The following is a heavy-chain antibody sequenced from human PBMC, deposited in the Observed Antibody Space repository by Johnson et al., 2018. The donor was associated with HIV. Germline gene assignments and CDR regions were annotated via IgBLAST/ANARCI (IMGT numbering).Heavy chain of an antibody. Sequence: VQLVESGGGLVQPGRSLRLSCAASGFTVSSNYMSWVRQAPGKGLEWVSVIFSVGNTYYADSVKGRFTISRDNSKNTVYLQMSSLRAEDTAVYYCARETGDPVVPAARDAFDIWGQGTMVTVSS. V-gene: IGHV3-66*01. CDR1: GFTVSSNY. J-gene: IGHJ3*02. CDR3: ARETGDPVVPAARDAFDI. CDR2: IFSVGNT. D-gene: IGHD2-2*01.